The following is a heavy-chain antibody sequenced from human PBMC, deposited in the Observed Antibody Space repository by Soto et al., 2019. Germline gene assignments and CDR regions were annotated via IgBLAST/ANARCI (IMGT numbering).Heavy chain of an antibody. CDR2: ISAYNGDT. D-gene: IGHD3-3*01. V-gene: IGHV1-18*01. Sequence: ASVKVSCKACGYTFTNYGISWVRQAPGQGLEWVGWISAYNGDTNYAQRLQDRVTMTTDTSTSTAHMELRSLTSNDTAVYYCARETSGQPDYWGQGTLVTVSS. CDR1: GYTFTNYG. J-gene: IGHJ4*02. CDR3: ARETSGQPDY.